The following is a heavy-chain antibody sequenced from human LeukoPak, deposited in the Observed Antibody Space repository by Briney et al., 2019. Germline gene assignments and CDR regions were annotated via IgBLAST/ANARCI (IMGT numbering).Heavy chain of an antibody. CDR3: ARARWFDY. V-gene: IGHV4-59*01. Sequence: SETLSLTCTASGGSISSYYWSWIRQPPGKGLEWIGYIYYSGSTNYNPSLKSRVTISVDTSKNQFSLKLSSVTAADTAVYYCARARWFDYWGQGTLVTVSS. J-gene: IGHJ5*01. CDR1: GGSISSYY. CDR2: IYYSGST.